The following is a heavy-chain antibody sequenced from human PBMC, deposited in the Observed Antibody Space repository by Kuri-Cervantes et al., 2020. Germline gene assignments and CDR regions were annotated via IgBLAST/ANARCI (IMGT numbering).Heavy chain of an antibody. Sequence: SVKVSCKASGGTFSSYAISWVRQAPGQGLEWMGGIIPIFGTANYAQKFQGRVTITADTSTDTAYMELSSLRSEDTAVYYCAGNSGSGAFDIWGQGTMVTVSS. V-gene: IGHV1-69*06. CDR3: AGNSGSGAFDI. CDR1: GGTFSSYA. CDR2: IIPIFGTA. D-gene: IGHD1-26*01. J-gene: IGHJ3*02.